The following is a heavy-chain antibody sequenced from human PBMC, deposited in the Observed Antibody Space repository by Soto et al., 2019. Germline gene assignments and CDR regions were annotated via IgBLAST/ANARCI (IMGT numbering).Heavy chain of an antibody. CDR2: ISSSSSTI. V-gene: IGHV3-48*01. Sequence: GGSLRLSCAASGFTFSSYSMNWVRQAPGKGLEWVSYISSSSSTIYYADSVKGRFTISRDNAKNSLYLQMNSLRAEDTAVYYCARVAWPYYYYYMDVWGKGTTVTVSS. D-gene: IGHD2-15*01. J-gene: IGHJ6*03. CDR1: GFTFSSYS. CDR3: ARVAWPYYYYYMDV.